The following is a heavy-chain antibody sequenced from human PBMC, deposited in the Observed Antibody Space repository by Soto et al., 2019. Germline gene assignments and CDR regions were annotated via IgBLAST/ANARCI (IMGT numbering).Heavy chain of an antibody. V-gene: IGHV3-30*18. J-gene: IGHJ4*02. CDR2: ISYDGSNK. D-gene: IGHD3-3*01. Sequence: GGSLRLSCAASGFTFFSYGMHWVRQAPGKGLEWVAVISYDGSNKYYGDSVKGRFTISRDNSKNTLYLQMNSLRADDTAVYYCAKDRAGDIYVAARSGLDYWGQGTLVT. CDR3: AKDRAGDIYVAARSGLDY. CDR1: GFTFFSYG.